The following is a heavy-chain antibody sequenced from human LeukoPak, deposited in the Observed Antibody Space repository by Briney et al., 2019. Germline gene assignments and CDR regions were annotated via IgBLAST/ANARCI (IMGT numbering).Heavy chain of an antibody. Sequence: SETLSLTCTVSGGSISSYYWSWIRQPPGKGLEWIGYIYYSGTTNYNPSLKSRVTISVDASKNQFSLKLSSVTAADTAVYYCARGVYIAAAQYGYWGQGTLVSVSS. V-gene: IGHV4-59*01. CDR3: ARGVYIAAAQYGY. D-gene: IGHD6-13*01. CDR2: IYYSGTT. J-gene: IGHJ4*02. CDR1: GGSISSYY.